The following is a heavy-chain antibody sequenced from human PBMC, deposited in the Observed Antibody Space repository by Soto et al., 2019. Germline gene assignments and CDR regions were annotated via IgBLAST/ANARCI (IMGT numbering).Heavy chain of an antibody. CDR2: ISSSGSTI. CDR1: GFTFSSYE. D-gene: IGHD3-16*01. V-gene: IGHV3-48*03. J-gene: IGHJ4*02. Sequence: PGGSLRLSCAASGFTFSSYEMNWVRQAPGKGLEWVSYISSSGSTIYYADSVKGRFTISRDNAKNSLYLQMNSLRAEDTAVYYCARDFSRWGSLAVDYWGQGTLVTVYS. CDR3: ARDFSRWGSLAVDY.